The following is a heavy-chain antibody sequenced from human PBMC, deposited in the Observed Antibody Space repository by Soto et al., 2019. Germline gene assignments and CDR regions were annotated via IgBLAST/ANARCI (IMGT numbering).Heavy chain of an antibody. CDR3: AKPPDYNWNDY. V-gene: IGHV3-21*04. Sequence: GGSLRLSCAASGFTFSSYSMNWVRQAPGKGLEWVSSISSSSSYIYYADSVKGRFTISRDNSKDTLYLQMNNLRAEDTAVYYCAKPPDYNWNDYWGQGTLVTVSS. CDR1: GFTFSSYS. J-gene: IGHJ4*02. D-gene: IGHD1-20*01. CDR2: ISSSSSYI.